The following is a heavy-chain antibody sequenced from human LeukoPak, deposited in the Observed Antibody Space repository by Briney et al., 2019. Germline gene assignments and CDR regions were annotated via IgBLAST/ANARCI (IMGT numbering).Heavy chain of an antibody. V-gene: IGHV7-4-1*02. CDR1: GYTFNTYS. CDR3: AREVLRFDY. J-gene: IGHJ4*02. Sequence: ASVKVSCKASGYTFNTYSITWVRQAPGQGLEWVGWINAKTGNPTYAQGFTGRFVFSLDTSVSTAYLQISSLKAEDTAVYYCAREVLRFDYWGQGTLVTVSS. CDR2: INAKTGNP.